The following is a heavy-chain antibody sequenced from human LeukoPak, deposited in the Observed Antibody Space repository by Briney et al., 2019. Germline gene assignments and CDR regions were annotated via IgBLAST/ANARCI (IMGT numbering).Heavy chain of an antibody. CDR2: IYYSGST. CDR3: ARDDPERLLWFGEFWFDP. Sequence: PSETLSLTCTVSGGSISSYYWSWIRQPPGKGLEWIGHIYYSGSTNYNPSLKSRVTISVDTSKNQFSLKLSSVTAADTAVYYCARDDPERLLWFGEFWFDPWGQGTLVTVSS. J-gene: IGHJ5*02. CDR1: GGSISSYY. V-gene: IGHV4-59*01. D-gene: IGHD3-10*01.